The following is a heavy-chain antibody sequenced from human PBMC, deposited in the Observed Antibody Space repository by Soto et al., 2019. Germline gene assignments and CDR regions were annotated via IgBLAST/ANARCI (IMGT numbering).Heavy chain of an antibody. CDR1: GYTFTNAG. CDR3: ARNNPPMGV. D-gene: IGHD1-20*01. J-gene: IGHJ6*04. Sequence: ASVKVSCKASGYTFTNAGISWVRQAPGQGLEWLGWINTDNGNTNYAQHLQGRLTMTTDTSTTAYMELRSLTFDDTAVYYCARNNPPMGVWGKGTTVTVSS. V-gene: IGHV1-18*01. CDR2: INTDNGNT.